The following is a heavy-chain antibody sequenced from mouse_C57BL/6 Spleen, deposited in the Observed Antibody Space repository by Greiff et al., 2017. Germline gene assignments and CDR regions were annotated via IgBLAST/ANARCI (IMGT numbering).Heavy chain of an antibody. CDR3: ARSTTVVAGDY. CDR2: IHPNSGST. V-gene: IGHV1-64*01. Sequence: VQLQQSGAELVKPGASVKLSCKASGYTFTSYWMHWVKQRPGQGLEWIGMIHPNSGSTNYNEKFKSKATLTVDKSSSTAYMQLSSLTSEDSAVYYCARSTTVVAGDYWGQGTTLTVSS. CDR1: GYTFTSYW. D-gene: IGHD1-1*01. J-gene: IGHJ2*01.